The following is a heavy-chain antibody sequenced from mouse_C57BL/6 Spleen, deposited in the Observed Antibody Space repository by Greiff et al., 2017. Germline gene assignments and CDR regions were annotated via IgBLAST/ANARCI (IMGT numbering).Heavy chain of an antibody. D-gene: IGHD2-2*01. CDR1: GYTFTSYW. Sequence: QVQLQQSGTELVKPGASVKLSCKASGYTFTSYWMHWVKQRPGKGLEWIGNINPSNGGTNYNEKFKSKATRTVDKSSSTAYMQLSSLTSEDSAVYYCARGIYYGYDDYFDYWGQGTTLTVSS. J-gene: IGHJ2*01. CDR3: ARGIYYGYDDYFDY. CDR2: INPSNGGT. V-gene: IGHV1-53*01.